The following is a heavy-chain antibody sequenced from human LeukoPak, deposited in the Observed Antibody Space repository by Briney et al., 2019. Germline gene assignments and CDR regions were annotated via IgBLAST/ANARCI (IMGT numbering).Heavy chain of an antibody. V-gene: IGHV4-39*02. D-gene: IGHD4-17*01. CDR2: IYYSGNT. CDR1: GGSISSNNYY. CDR3: ARRIPQSTVTTLDY. J-gene: IGHJ4*02. Sequence: SETLSLTCTVSGGSISSNNYYWGWIRQPPGRGLEWIGSIYYSGNTYYNPSLKSRVTMSVDTSKNHFSLKLSSVTAADTAVYYCARRIPQSTVTTLDYWGQGTLVTVSP.